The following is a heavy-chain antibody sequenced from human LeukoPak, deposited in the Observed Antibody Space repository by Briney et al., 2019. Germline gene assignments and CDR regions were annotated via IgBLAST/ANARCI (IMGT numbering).Heavy chain of an antibody. CDR1: GYTFTGYY. CDR3: ARGAILRYFDYLLGANWFDP. J-gene: IGHJ5*02. D-gene: IGHD3-9*01. Sequence: ASVKVSCKASGYTFTGYYMHWVRQAPGQGLEWMGWINPKSGGTNYAQKFQGRVTMTRDTAIGIVYMELSRLRSDDTAVYYCARGAILRYFDYLLGANWFDPWGQGTLVTVSS. CDR2: INPKSGGT. V-gene: IGHV1-2*02.